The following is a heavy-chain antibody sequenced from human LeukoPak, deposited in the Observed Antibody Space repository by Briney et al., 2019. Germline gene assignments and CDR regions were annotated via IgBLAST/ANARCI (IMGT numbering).Heavy chain of an antibody. CDR3: ARFLGYGP. J-gene: IGHJ5*02. CDR2: IIPILGIA. CDR1: GGTFSSYA. V-gene: IGHV1-69*04. D-gene: IGHD2-15*01. Sequence: SVKVSCKSSGGTFSSYAIIWVRQAPGQGLEWMGRIIPILGIANYAQKFQGRVTITADKSTSTAYMELSSLRSEDTAVYYCARFLGYGPWGQGTLVTVSS.